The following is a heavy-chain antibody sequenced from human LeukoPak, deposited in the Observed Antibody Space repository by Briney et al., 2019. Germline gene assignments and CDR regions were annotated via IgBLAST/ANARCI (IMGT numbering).Heavy chain of an antibody. CDR3: ARGKQHSYGRYFDH. CDR1: AGSISTYH. CDR2: MQSTGSS. D-gene: IGHD5-18*01. Sequence: SETLSLTCTVSAGSISTYHWNWIRRSPEKGLEWIGYMQSTGSSNYNPSFKSRVTISVDMSRNQIVLYLSSVTAADTAVYFCARGKQHSYGRYFDHWGQGILVTVSS. V-gene: IGHV4-59*01. J-gene: IGHJ4*02.